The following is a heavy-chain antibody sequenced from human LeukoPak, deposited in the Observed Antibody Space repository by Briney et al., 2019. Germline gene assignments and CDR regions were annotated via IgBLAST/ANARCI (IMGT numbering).Heavy chain of an antibody. D-gene: IGHD5-18*01. CDR1: GFNFSNYW. CDR2: INRDGSEK. CDR3: ARRRGYSYGCNNYYFDY. J-gene: IGHJ4*02. V-gene: IGHV3-7*03. Sequence: SGGSLRLSCAASGFNFSNYWMSWVRQTPGKGLEWVANINRDGSEKYYVDSVEGQFTISRDNAKNSLFLQMNSLRVEDTAVYYCARRRGYSYGCNNYYFDYWGQGTLVTVSS.